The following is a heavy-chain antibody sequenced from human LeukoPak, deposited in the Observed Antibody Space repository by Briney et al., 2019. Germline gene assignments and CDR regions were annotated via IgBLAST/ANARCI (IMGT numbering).Heavy chain of an antibody. V-gene: IGHV4-59*01. D-gene: IGHD6-13*01. J-gene: IGHJ4*02. CDR3: ARVPPCSRSWSFDH. Sequence: SETLSLTCTVSGGSISSYYWSWIRQPPGKGLEWIGYIYYSGSTNYNPSLKSRVTISVDTSKNQFSLKLSSVTAADTAVYYCARVPPCSRSWSFDHWGQGTLVTVSS. CDR2: IYYSGST. CDR1: GGSISSYY.